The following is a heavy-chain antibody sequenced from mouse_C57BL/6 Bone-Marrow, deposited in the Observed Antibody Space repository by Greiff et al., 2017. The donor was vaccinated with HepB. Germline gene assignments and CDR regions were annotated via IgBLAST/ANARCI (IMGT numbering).Heavy chain of an antibody. J-gene: IGHJ3*01. V-gene: IGHV1-69*01. CDR2: IDPSDSYT. Sequence: QVQLQQPGAELVMPGASVKLSCKASGYTFTSYWMHWVKQRPGQGLEWIGEIDPSDSYTNYNQKFKGKSTLTVDKSSSTAYRQLSSLTSEDSAVYYCARSEEAWFAYWGQGTLVTVSA. CDR3: ARSEEAWFAY. CDR1: GYTFTSYW.